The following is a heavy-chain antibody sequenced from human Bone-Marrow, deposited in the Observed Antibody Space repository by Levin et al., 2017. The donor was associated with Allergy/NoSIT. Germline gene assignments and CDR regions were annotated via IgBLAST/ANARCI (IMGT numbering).Heavy chain of an antibody. Sequence: GGSLRLSCVASGFTFSSYAMSWVRQAPGRGLEWVASVNNGGNAYYGDSVKGRFTVSRDNSRNTLDLQMNSLRDDDTAIYFCAKDHPSSGWPAFDYWGQGTLVTVSS. D-gene: IGHD6-19*01. CDR3: AKDHPSSGWPAFDY. V-gene: IGHV3-23*01. CDR2: VNNGGNA. CDR1: GFTFSSYA. J-gene: IGHJ4*02.